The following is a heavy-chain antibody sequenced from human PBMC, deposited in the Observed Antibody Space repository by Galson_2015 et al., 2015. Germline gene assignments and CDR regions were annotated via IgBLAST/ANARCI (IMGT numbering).Heavy chain of an antibody. J-gene: IGHJ4*02. CDR1: GFTFSNGW. V-gene: IGHV3-15*01. CDR3: TARNFDY. CDR2: IKSKTDGGAT. Sequence: SLRLSCAASGFTFSNGWTNWVRQAPGKGLEWVGLIKSKTDGGATDYAAPVKGRFSISRDDSKNTLYLQMNSLKTEDTAVYYCTARNFDYWGQGTLVTVSS.